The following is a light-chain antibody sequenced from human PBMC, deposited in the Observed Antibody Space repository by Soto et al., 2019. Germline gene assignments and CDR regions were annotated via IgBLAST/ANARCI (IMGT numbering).Light chain of an antibody. J-gene: IGLJ1*01. V-gene: IGLV2-14*03. CDR3: SSFTRSNSYV. CDR1: SSDVGGYNY. CDR2: DVS. Sequence: QSALTQPPSASGSPGQSVTISCTGTSSDVGGYNYVSWYQQHPGKVPKLMIYDVSDRPSGVSNRFSGSKSGNTASLTISGLQAEDEADYYCSSFTRSNSYVFGTGTKVTVL.